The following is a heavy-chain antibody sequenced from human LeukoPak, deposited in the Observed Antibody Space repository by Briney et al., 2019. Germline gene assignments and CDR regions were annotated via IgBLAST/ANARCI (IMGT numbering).Heavy chain of an antibody. Sequence: ASVKVSCKASGYTFTGYYMHWVRQAPGQGLEWMGRINPNSGGTNYAQKFQGRVTMTRDTSISTAYMELSRLRSDDTAVYYCARPDSGYDFVPFDYWGQGTLVTVSS. D-gene: IGHD5-12*01. CDR1: GYTFTGYY. CDR2: INPNSGGT. J-gene: IGHJ4*02. CDR3: ARPDSGYDFVPFDY. V-gene: IGHV1-2*02.